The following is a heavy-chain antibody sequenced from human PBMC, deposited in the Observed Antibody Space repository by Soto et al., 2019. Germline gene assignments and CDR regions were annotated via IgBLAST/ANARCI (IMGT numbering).Heavy chain of an antibody. V-gene: IGHV3-33*01. Sequence: QVQLVESGGGVVQPGRSLRLSRAASGFTFSSYGMHWVRQAPGKGLEWVAVIWYDGSNKYYADSVKGRFTISRDNSKNTLYLQMNSLRAEDTAVYYCARTASAAPYYFDYWGQGTLVTVSS. J-gene: IGHJ4*02. CDR1: GFTFSSYG. CDR2: IWYDGSNK. D-gene: IGHD2-2*01. CDR3: ARTASAAPYYFDY.